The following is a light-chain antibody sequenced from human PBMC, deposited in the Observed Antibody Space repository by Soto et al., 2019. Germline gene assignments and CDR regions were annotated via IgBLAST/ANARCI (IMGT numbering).Light chain of an antibody. Sequence: QSALTQPASVSGSPGQSITISCTGTSSDVGNYNYVSWYQQYPGRVPKLLIYMVSNRPSGVSNRFSGSKSGNTASLTISGLQAADEADYFCTSPTPGSLYVFGTGTKLTVL. V-gene: IGLV2-14*01. CDR3: TSPTPGSLYV. CDR2: MVS. CDR1: SSDVGNYNY. J-gene: IGLJ1*01.